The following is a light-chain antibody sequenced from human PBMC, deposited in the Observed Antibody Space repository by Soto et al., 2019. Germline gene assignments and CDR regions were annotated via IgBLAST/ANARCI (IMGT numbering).Light chain of an antibody. CDR3: KSYAGRKTYV. J-gene: IGLJ1*01. CDR1: KNDIGVYDF. Sequence: QSVLTQPPSASGSPGQSVTISCTGTKNDIGVYDFVSWYQHHPGKAPRLIIYEVVQRPSGVPDRFSGSKSGNTASLTVSGLPAADEADYFCKSYAGRKTYVFGSGIKVTVL. CDR2: EVV. V-gene: IGLV2-8*01.